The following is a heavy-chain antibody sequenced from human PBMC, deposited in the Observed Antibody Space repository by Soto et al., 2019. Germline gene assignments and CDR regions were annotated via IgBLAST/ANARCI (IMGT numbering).Heavy chain of an antibody. Sequence: LSCAASGFTFSSYSMNWVRQAPGKGLEWVSSISSSSSYIYYADSVRGRFTISRDNSKNTVFLHMDSLSAEDTAVYYCAKDRHYPRDYFHYWGQGTLVTVSS. D-gene: IGHD3-10*01. V-gene: IGHV3-21*04. J-gene: IGHJ4*02. CDR2: ISSSSSYI. CDR1: GFTFSSYS. CDR3: AKDRHYPRDYFHY.